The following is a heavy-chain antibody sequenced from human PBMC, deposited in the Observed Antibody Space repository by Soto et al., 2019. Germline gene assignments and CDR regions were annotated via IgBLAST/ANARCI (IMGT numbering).Heavy chain of an antibody. Sequence: EVQLVQSGGGLVQPGGSLRLSCAASGFSFSNYGRNWVRQAPGKGLEWISYISMSSSTIYYADSVKGRFTISRDNAKNSLYLQMNSLRDEDTAVYYCARELPSGSSHFDHWGQGAPVTVSS. D-gene: IGHD1-26*01. V-gene: IGHV3-48*02. CDR1: GFSFSNYG. J-gene: IGHJ4*02. CDR2: ISMSSSTI. CDR3: ARELPSGSSHFDH.